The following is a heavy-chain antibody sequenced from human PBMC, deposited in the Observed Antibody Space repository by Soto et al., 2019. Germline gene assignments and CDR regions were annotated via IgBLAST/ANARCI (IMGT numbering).Heavy chain of an antibody. J-gene: IGHJ5*02. CDR1: GGSISSGGYY. CDR3: ARSVFP. V-gene: IGHV4-31*03. Sequence: QVQLQESGPGLVKPSQTLSLTCTVSGGSISSGGYYWNWIRQHPGKGLEWIGYIYYIGSTYYNPSXXSXXTISLDTSKNQFSLKVSSVTAADTAVYYCARSVFPWGQGTLVTVSS. CDR2: IYYIGST.